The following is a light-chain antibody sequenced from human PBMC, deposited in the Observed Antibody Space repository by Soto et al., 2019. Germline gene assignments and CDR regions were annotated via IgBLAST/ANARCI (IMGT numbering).Light chain of an antibody. Sequence: EIVLTQSPATLSLSPGERATLSCRASQGISSYLAWYQQKPGQAPRLLISGASKRATGIPDRINGGGSGADFTLTINSLKSEDSGVYFCQQGGNWPVTFGQGTPVEIK. CDR2: GAS. CDR3: QQGGNWPVT. CDR1: QGISSY. V-gene: IGKV3-11*01. J-gene: IGKJ5*01.